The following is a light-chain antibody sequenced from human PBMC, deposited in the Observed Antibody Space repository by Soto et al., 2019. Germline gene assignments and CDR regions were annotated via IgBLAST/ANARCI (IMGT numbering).Light chain of an antibody. Sequence: QSALTQPASGSGSPRESITISCAGTSSVIGNYNLVSWYQQHPGKAPKLIICEVNKWPSGVSSRFSGSKSGNTASLTISGLQAEDEADYYCCSYAGTVAYVFGTGTKVTVL. J-gene: IGLJ1*01. CDR1: SSVIGNYNL. CDR2: EVN. V-gene: IGLV2-23*02. CDR3: CSYAGTVAYV.